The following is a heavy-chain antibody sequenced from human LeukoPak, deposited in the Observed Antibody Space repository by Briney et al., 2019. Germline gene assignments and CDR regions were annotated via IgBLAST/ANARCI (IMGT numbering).Heavy chain of an antibody. Sequence: QSGGSLRLSCAASGFTFSSYAMSWVRQAPGKGLEWVSAISGSGGSTYYADSVEGRFTISRDNSKNTLYLQMNSLRAEDTAVYYCAKGGRGATIGLDAFDIWGQGTMVTVSS. CDR3: AKGGRGATIGLDAFDI. V-gene: IGHV3-23*01. CDR1: GFTFSSYA. D-gene: IGHD1-26*01. CDR2: ISGSGGST. J-gene: IGHJ3*02.